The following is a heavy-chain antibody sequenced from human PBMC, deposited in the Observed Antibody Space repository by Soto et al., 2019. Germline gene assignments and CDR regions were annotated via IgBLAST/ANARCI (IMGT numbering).Heavy chain of an antibody. D-gene: IGHD4-17*01. CDR3: AKDHHGDRTLDY. J-gene: IGHJ4*02. V-gene: IGHV3-30*18. Sequence: GGSLRLSCAASGFTFSSYGMHWVRQAPGKGLEWVAVISYDGSNKYYADSVKGRFTISRDNSKNTLYLQMNSLRAEDTAVYYCAKDHHGDRTLDYWGQGTLVTVSS. CDR2: ISYDGSNK. CDR1: GFTFSSYG.